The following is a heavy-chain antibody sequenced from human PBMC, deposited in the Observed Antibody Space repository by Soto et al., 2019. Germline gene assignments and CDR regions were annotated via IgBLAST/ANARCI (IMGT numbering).Heavy chain of an antibody. J-gene: IGHJ4*02. Sequence: TSETLSLTCAVSGYSISSGYYWGWIRQPPGKGLGGVGSISHSGSTYYNPSLKSRVTISVDTSKKQFSLKLTTVTAADTAVYYCARVGERGQYFDWFYYFDSWGQGALVTASS. CDR3: ARVGERGQYFDWFYYFDS. CDR2: ISHSGST. CDR1: GYSISSGYY. D-gene: IGHD3-9*01. V-gene: IGHV4-38-2*01.